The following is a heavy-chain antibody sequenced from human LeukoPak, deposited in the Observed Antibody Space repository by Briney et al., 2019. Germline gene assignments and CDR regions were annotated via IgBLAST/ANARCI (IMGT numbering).Heavy chain of an antibody. D-gene: IGHD6-19*01. V-gene: IGHV3-11*04. Sequence: GGSLRLSCTASGFTFTDYYMTWIRQAPGRGLEWVSYIGSGGSPIYYADSVKGRFTISRDNAKNSLYLQMNSLRAEDTAVYCCARYRAVAGTDYWGQGTLVTVSS. CDR3: ARYRAVAGTDY. CDR1: GFTFTDYY. CDR2: IGSGGSPI. J-gene: IGHJ4*02.